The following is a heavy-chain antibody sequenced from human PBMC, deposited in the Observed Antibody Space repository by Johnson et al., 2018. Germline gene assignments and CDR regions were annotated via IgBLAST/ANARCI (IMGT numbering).Heavy chain of an antibody. CDR1: GFTFSSYS. J-gene: IGHJ6*03. V-gene: IGHV3-21*01. CDR2: ISSSSSYI. D-gene: IGHD2-8*01. CDR3: VGIKPMVYDIPYYYYYYMDV. Sequence: VQLVESGGGLVQPGGSLRLSCAASGFTFSSYSMNWVRQAPGKGLEWVSSISSSSSYIYYADSVKGRFTISRDNAKNSLYLQMNILRAEDTAVYYCVGIKPMVYDIPYYYYYYMDVWGKGTTVTVSS.